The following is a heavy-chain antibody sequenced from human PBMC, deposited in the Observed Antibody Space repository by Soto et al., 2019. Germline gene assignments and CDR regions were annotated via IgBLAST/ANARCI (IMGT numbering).Heavy chain of an antibody. Sequence: QVHLVESGGGVVQPGRSLRLSCAASGFTFSRFGMHWVRQAPGKGLEWVAVIWSDGSKQQYVDSVKGRFTISRDNSKNTLYLQMNSLRAEDTAVYYCAKDPRKDYYDSSGYPNYWGQGTLVTVSS. D-gene: IGHD3-22*01. CDR3: AKDPRKDYYDSSGYPNY. V-gene: IGHV3-33*03. CDR2: IWSDGSKQ. CDR1: GFTFSRFG. J-gene: IGHJ4*02.